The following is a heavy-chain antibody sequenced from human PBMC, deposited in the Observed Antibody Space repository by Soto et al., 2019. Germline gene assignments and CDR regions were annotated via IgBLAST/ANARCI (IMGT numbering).Heavy chain of an antibody. CDR2: IDPSDSYT. CDR3: ARPTSSDYYYYGMDV. D-gene: IGHD1-26*01. V-gene: IGHV5-10-1*01. Sequence: HGESLKISCKGSGYSFTSYWISWVRQMPGKGLEWMGRIDPSDSYTNYSPSFQGHVTISADKSISTAYLQWSSLKASGTAMYYCARPTSSDYYYYGMDVWGQGTTVTVSS. CDR1: GYSFTSYW. J-gene: IGHJ6*02.